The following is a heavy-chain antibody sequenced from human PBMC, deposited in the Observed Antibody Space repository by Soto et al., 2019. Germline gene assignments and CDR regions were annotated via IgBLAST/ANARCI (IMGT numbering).Heavy chain of an antibody. V-gene: IGHV3-33*01. CDR3: ARMSGYSYVGYGMDV. Sequence: HPGGSLRLSCAASGFTFSSYGMHWVRQAPGKGLEWVAVIWYDGSNKYYADSVKGRFTISRDNPKNTLYLQMNSLRAEDTAVYYCARMSGYSYVGYGMDVWGQGTTVTVSS. J-gene: IGHJ6*02. CDR2: IWYDGSNK. D-gene: IGHD5-18*01. CDR1: GFTFSSYG.